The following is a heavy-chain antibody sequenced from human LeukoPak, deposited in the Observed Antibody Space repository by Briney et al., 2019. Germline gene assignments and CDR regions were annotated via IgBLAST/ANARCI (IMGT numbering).Heavy chain of an antibody. CDR3: ARGLISRTRFLEWTPQPDYYMDV. V-gene: IGHV1-8*03. D-gene: IGHD3-3*01. CDR1: GYTFTSYD. CDR2: MNPNSGNT. Sequence: ASVKVSCKASGYTFTSYDINWVRQATGQGLEWMGWMNPNSGNTGYAQKFQGRVTITRNTSISTAYMELSSLRSEDTAVYYCARGLISRTRFLEWTPQPDYYMDVWGKGTTVTVSS. J-gene: IGHJ6*03.